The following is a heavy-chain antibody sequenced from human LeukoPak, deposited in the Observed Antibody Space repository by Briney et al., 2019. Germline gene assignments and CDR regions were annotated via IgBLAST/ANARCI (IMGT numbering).Heavy chain of an antibody. J-gene: IGHJ4*02. CDR3: ARGVAKGVAATIEDY. V-gene: IGHV1-8*01. Sequence: ASVKVSCKASGYTFTSYDINWARQATGQGLEWMGWMNPNSGNTGYAQKFQGRVTMTRNTSISTAYMELSSLRSEDTAVYYCARGVAKGVAATIEDYRGQGTLVTVSS. D-gene: IGHD2-15*01. CDR2: MNPNSGNT. CDR1: GYTFTSYD.